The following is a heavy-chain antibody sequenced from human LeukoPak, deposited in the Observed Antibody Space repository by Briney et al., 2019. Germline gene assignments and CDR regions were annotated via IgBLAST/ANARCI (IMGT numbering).Heavy chain of an antibody. D-gene: IGHD3-10*02. V-gene: IGHV3-48*03. CDR2: ISSRGSTI. CDR3: AELGITMIGGV. J-gene: IGHJ6*04. Sequence: GGSLRLSCAASGFTFSSYEMNWVRQAPGKGLEWVSYISSRGSTIYYADSVKGRFTISRDNAENSLYLQMNSLRAEDTAVYYCAELGITMIGGVWGKGTTVTISS. CDR1: GFTFSSYE.